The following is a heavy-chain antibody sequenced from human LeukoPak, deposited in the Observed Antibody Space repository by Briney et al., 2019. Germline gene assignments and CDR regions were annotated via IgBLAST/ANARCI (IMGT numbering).Heavy chain of an antibody. CDR3: ARDRIAARGLHFDY. CDR2: IIPIFGTA. V-gene: IGHV1-69*13. CDR1: GGTFSSYA. D-gene: IGHD6-6*01. J-gene: IGHJ4*02. Sequence: ASVKVSCKASGGTFSSYAISWVRQAPGQGLEWMGGIIPIFGTANYAQKFQGRVTITADESTSTAYMELSSLRSEDTAVYYCARDRIAARGLHFDYWGQGTLVTVSS.